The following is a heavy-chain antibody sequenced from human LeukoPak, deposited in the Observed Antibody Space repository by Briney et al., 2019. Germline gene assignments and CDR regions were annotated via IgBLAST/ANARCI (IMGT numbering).Heavy chain of an antibody. J-gene: IGHJ4*02. CDR2: ISSSSSYI. V-gene: IGHV3-21*01. CDR3: AREGSKLYNWNDVADY. Sequence: PGGSLRLSCAASGFTFSSYSMNWVRQAPGKGLEWVSSISSSSSYIYYADSVKGRFTISRDNAKNSLYLQMNSLRAEDTAVYYCAREGSKLYNWNDVADYWGQGTLVTVSS. CDR1: GFTFSSYS. D-gene: IGHD1-1*01.